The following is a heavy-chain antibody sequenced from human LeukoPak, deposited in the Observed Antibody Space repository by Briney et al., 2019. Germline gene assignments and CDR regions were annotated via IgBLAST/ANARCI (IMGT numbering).Heavy chain of an antibody. CDR3: ASDLLGYSCDAYYFDF. D-gene: IGHD5-18*01. CDR1: GFTFRSYG. V-gene: IGHV3-33*01. Sequence: PGGSLRLSCAASGFTFRSYGMQWVGQAPGKGLEWVAVIWYDGSKKYHADSVKGRFTISRDNSKNTLYLQLNSLRAEDTAVYYCASDLLGYSCDAYYFDFWGQGTLVTVSS. CDR2: IWYDGSKK. J-gene: IGHJ4*02.